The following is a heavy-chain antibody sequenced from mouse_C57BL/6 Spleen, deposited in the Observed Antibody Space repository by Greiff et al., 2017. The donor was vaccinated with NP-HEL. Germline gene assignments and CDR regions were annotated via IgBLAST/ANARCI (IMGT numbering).Heavy chain of an antibody. CDR2: INPNNGGT. V-gene: IGHV1-22*01. CDR3: ARSSLYYGSSLYAMDY. J-gene: IGHJ4*01. D-gene: IGHD1-1*01. Sequence: VQLQQSGPELVKPGASVKMSCKASGYTFTDYNMHWVKQSHGKSLEWIGYINPNNGGTSYNQKFKGKATLTVNKSSSTAYMELRSLTSEDSAVYYCARSSLYYGSSLYAMDYWGQGTSVTVSS. CDR1: GYTFTDYN.